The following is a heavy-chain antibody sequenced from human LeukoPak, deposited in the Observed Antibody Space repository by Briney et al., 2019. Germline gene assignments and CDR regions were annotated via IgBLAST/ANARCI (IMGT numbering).Heavy chain of an antibody. D-gene: IGHD6-19*01. CDR2: LSYDGSNK. CDR1: GFTFSNAW. CDR3: ARDPYSSGWYFFDY. V-gene: IGHV3-30-3*01. Sequence: GGSLRLSCAASGFTFSNAWMSWVRQAPGKGLEWVAVLSYDGSNKYYADCVKGRFTISRDNSKNTLYLQMNSLRAEDTAVYYCARDPYSSGWYFFDYWGQGTLVTVSS. J-gene: IGHJ4*02.